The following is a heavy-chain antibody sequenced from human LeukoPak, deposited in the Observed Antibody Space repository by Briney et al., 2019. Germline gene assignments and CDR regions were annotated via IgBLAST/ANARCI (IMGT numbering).Heavy chain of an antibody. CDR2: IYPGDSET. Sequence: GESLKISCKASGYNYIMYWIAWVRQMPGKGLEWMGIIYPGDSETRYSPSFQGRVTISADKSMDTAYLQWSSLEASDTAMYYCARGFCSASGCDNWFDPWGQGTLVTVSS. CDR1: GYNYIMYW. J-gene: IGHJ5*02. CDR3: ARGFCSASGCDNWFDP. D-gene: IGHD2-15*01. V-gene: IGHV5-51*01.